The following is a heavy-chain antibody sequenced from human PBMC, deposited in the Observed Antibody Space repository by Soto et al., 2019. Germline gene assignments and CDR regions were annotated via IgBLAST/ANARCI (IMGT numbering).Heavy chain of an antibody. CDR2: IWYDGSNK. Sequence: QVQLVESGGGVVQPGRSLRLSCAASGFTFSSYGMHWVRQAPGKGLEWVAVIWYDGSNKYYADSVKGRFTISRDNSKNKLYLQMNSPRAEDTAVYYCARGGLWFGESPDYWGQGTLVTVSS. D-gene: IGHD3-10*01. CDR3: ARGGLWFGESPDY. CDR1: GFTFSSYG. J-gene: IGHJ4*02. V-gene: IGHV3-33*01.